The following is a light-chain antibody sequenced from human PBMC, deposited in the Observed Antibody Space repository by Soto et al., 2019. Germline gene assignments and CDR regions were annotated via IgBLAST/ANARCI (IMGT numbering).Light chain of an antibody. CDR3: QKYNSALWT. V-gene: IGKV1-27*01. CDR2: AAS. J-gene: IGKJ1*01. Sequence: DIQMTQSPSSLSASVGDRVTITCRASQGINNFLAWYQQKPGKVPKLLIYAASTLLTGVPSRFSGSGSGTDFTLTISSLQPEDVAAYYCQKYNSALWTFGQGTKVEIK. CDR1: QGINNF.